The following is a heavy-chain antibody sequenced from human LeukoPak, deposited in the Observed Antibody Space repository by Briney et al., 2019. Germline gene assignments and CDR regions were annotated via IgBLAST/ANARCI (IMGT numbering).Heavy chain of an antibody. J-gene: IGHJ6*02. CDR3: ATLFTNLRFGYGMDV. D-gene: IGHD5/OR15-5a*01. V-gene: IGHV1-69*13. CDR1: GGTFSSYA. CDR2: IIPIFGTA. Sequence: SVKVSCKASGGTFSSYAISWLRQAPGQGLEWMGGIIPIFGTANYAQKFQGRVTITADESTSTAYMELSSLRSEDTAVYYCATLFTNLRFGYGMDVWGQGTTVTVSS.